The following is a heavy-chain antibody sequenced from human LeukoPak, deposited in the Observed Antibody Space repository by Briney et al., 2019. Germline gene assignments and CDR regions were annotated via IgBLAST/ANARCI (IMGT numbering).Heavy chain of an antibody. D-gene: IGHD6-6*01. CDR2: ISPTGSTT. CDR1: GFSFSGHW. V-gene: IGHV3-74*01. CDR3: ARGPNSNWSGLDF. J-gene: IGHJ4*02. Sequence: GGSLRLSCTASGFSFSGHWMHWARQLPGKGLVRVSRISPTGSTTSYADSVKGRFTVSRDNAKNTLYLQVNNLRAEDTAVYYCARGPNSNWSGLDFWGQGTLLTVSS.